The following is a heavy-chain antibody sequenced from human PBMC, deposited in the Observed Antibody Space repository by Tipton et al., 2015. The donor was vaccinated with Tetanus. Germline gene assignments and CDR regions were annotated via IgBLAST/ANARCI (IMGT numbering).Heavy chain of an antibody. CDR3: ARGRGGGGCPNAFDI. V-gene: IGHV3-48*01. CDR1: AFTFSTYS. Sequence: SLRLSCAASAFTFSTYSMSWVRQAPGKGLEWISYISPTGSTVHYADSVKGRFAISRDNAKNSLYLQMNSLSGADTAAYYCARGRGGGGCPNAFDIWGQGALVTVSS. D-gene: IGHD2-15*01. CDR2: ISPTGSTV. J-gene: IGHJ3*02.